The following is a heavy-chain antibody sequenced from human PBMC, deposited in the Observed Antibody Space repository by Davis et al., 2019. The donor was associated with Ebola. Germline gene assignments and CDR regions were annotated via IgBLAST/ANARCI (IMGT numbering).Heavy chain of an antibody. V-gene: IGHV5-51*01. J-gene: IGHJ4*02. CDR2: IYPGDSET. Sequence: GGSLRLSCQGSGYDFNNYWIGWVRQLPGKGLEWMGVIYPGDSETRYSPSLQGQVTISADKSISTAYLQWNTLQASDTAKYYCARLWDTALVVPEYWGQGTLVTVSS. CDR1: GYDFNNYW. D-gene: IGHD5-18*01. CDR3: ARLWDTALVVPEY.